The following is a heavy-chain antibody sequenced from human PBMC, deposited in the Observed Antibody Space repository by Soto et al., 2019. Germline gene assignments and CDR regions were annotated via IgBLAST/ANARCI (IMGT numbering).Heavy chain of an antibody. CDR2: INPNSGGT. D-gene: IGHD5-18*01. CDR1: GYTFTGYY. CDR3: HTAMVRGYYYYGMDV. Sequence: ASVKVSCKASGYTFTGYYMHWVRQAPGQGLEWMGWINPNSGGTNYAQKFQGRVTMTRDTSISTAYMELSSLRSEDTAVYYCHTAMVRGYYYYGMDVWGQGTTVTVSS. V-gene: IGHV1-2*02. J-gene: IGHJ6*02.